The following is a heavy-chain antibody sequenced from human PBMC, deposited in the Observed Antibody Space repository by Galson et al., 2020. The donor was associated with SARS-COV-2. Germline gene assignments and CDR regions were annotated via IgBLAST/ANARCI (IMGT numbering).Heavy chain of an antibody. V-gene: IGHV3-30*16. D-gene: IGHD4-17*01. CDR2: ISYDGSNK. J-gene: IGHJ4*02. Sequence: GESLKISCSAPGFPFSSYAMHWVRQAPGKGLEWVADISYDGSNKYYADPVKGRFTIYRDNSKNTLYLQMNSLRAEDTAVYYCAREDLSGDSFDYWGQGTLVTVSS. CDR3: AREDLSGDSFDY. CDR1: GFPFSSYA.